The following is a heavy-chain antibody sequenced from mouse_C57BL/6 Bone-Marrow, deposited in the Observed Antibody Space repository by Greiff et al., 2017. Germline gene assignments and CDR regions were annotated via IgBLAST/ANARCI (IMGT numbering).Heavy chain of an antibody. CDR1: GFNIKDDY. D-gene: IGHD1-1*01. CDR3: TTLLYYAMDY. J-gene: IGHJ4*01. V-gene: IGHV14-4*01. CDR2: IDPENGDT. Sequence: VQLQQSGAELVRPGASVKLSCTASGFNIKDDYMHWVKQRPEQGLEWIGWIDPENGDTEYASKFQGKATITADTASNTAYLQLSSLTSEDTAVYYCTTLLYYAMDYWGQGTSVTVSS.